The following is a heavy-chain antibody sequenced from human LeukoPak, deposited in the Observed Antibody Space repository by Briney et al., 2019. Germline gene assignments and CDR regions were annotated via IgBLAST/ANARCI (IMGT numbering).Heavy chain of an antibody. CDR2: IRSKAYGGTT. D-gene: IGHD3-3*01. Sequence: GGSLRLSCTASGFTFGDYAMSWVRQAPGKGLEWVGFIRSKAYGGTTEYAASVKGRFTISRDDSKSIAYLQMNSLKTEDTAVYYCARPPNWSGYYRPHYYYYMDVWGKGTTVTVSS. V-gene: IGHV3-49*04. CDR3: ARPPNWSGYYRPHYYYYMDV. CDR1: GFTFGDYA. J-gene: IGHJ6*03.